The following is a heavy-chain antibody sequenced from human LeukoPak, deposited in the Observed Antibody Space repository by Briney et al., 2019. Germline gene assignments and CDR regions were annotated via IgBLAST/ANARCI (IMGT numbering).Heavy chain of an antibody. D-gene: IGHD1-26*01. CDR1: GFTFSDHY. Sequence: GGSLRLSCAASGFTFSDHYMDWVRQAPGKGLEWVGRTRNKASSYTTEYAASVKGRFTISRDDSKNSLYLQMNSLKTEDTAVYYCARALSGSYYYYYYMDVWGKGTTVTVSS. V-gene: IGHV3-72*01. J-gene: IGHJ6*03. CDR3: ARALSGSYYYYYYMDV. CDR2: TRNKASSYTT.